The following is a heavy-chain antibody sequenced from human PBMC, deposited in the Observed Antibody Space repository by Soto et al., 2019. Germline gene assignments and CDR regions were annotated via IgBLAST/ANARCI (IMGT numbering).Heavy chain of an antibody. Sequence: ASVKVSCKASGYTFTSYDINWVLQATGQGLEWMGWMNPNSGNTGYAQKFQGRVTMTRNTSISTAYMELSSLRSEDTAVYYCESPSVGASPYYYYYGMDVWGQGTTVTVSS. CDR2: MNPNSGNT. J-gene: IGHJ6*02. D-gene: IGHD1-26*01. V-gene: IGHV1-8*01. CDR3: ESPSVGASPYYYYYGMDV. CDR1: GYTFTSYD.